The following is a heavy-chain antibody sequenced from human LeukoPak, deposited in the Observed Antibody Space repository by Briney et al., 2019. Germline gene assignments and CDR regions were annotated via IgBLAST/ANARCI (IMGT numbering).Heavy chain of an antibody. J-gene: IGHJ3*02. CDR1: GFTFSSYW. D-gene: IGHD2/OR15-2a*01. Sequence: PGGSLRLSCAASGFTFSSYWMHCVRQAPGKGLVWVSRIKSDGSYTSYADSVKGRFTISRDNAKNTLYLQMNSLRAEDTAVYYCARELSPFDAFDIWGQGTMVTVSS. CDR3: ARELSPFDAFDI. CDR2: IKSDGSYT. V-gene: IGHV3-74*01.